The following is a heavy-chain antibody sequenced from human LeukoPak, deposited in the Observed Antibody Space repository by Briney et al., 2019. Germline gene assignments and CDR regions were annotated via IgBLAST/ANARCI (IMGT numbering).Heavy chain of an antibody. J-gene: IGHJ5*02. D-gene: IGHD3-10*01. V-gene: IGHV3-7*01. CDR1: GCTFSSSW. Sequence: PGGSLRLSCAASGCTFSSSWMSWVRQGPGKGLEWVASINPDTSEIHYVDAVRGRFTISRDNAKNSLYLQMSSLTADDTALYYCVRSHHPGGWFDPWGQGTLVTVSS. CDR2: INPDTSEI. CDR3: VRSHHPGGWFDP.